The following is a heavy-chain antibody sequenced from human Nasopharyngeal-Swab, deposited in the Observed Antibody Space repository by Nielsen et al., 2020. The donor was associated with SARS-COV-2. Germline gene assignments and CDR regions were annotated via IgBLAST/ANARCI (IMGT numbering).Heavy chain of an antibody. J-gene: IGHJ4*02. D-gene: IGHD5-24*01. CDR3: ARAVEMAAILDY. CDR2: IYHSGST. V-gene: IGHV4-39*07. CDR1: GGSISSGSYY. Sequence: SETLSLTCTVSGGSISSGSYYWGWIRQPPGKGLEWIGSIYHSGSTYYSPSLKSRVTLSIDTSKNQFSLKLSSVTAADTAVYYCARAVEMAAILDYWGQGTLVTVSS.